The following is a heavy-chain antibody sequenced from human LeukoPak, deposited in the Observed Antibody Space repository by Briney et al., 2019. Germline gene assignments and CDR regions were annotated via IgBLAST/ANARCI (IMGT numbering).Heavy chain of an antibody. V-gene: IGHV3-33*01. Sequence: GGSLRLSCAASGFIFSRYGMHWVRQAPGKGLEWVAVIWEDGSNEYYADSVKGRFTISRDNSKNTLYLQMNSLKIEDTAVYYCTRGSNRDDSSDFDCWGQGTLVTVSS. CDR1: GFIFSRYG. CDR2: IWEDGSNE. D-gene: IGHD3-22*01. CDR3: TRGSNRDDSSDFDC. J-gene: IGHJ4*02.